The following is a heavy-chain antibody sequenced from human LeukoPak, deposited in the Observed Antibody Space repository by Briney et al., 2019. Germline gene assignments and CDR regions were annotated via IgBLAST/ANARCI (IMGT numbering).Heavy chain of an antibody. Sequence: PSETLSLTCTVSGGSISSRSYYWGWIRQPPGKGLEWIGEINHSGSTNYNPSLKSRVTISVDTSKNQFSLKLSSVTAADTAVYYCARYLRRLIRIAAAHTPNWFDPWGQGTLVTVSS. CDR1: GGSISSRSYY. CDR3: ARYLRRLIRIAAAHTPNWFDP. CDR2: INHSGST. V-gene: IGHV4-39*07. D-gene: IGHD6-13*01. J-gene: IGHJ5*02.